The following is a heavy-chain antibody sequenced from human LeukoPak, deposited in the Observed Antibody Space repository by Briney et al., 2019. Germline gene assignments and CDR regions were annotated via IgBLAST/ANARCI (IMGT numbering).Heavy chain of an antibody. CDR2: ISSSSSTL. J-gene: IGHJ4*02. D-gene: IGHD3-16*02. CDR3: ARASDYVWGSYRPFDY. CDR1: GFTFSSYE. V-gene: IGHV3-48*02. Sequence: GGSLRLSCAASGFTFSSYEMNWVRQAPGKGLEWVSYISSSSSTLYYADSVKGRFTISRDNAKNSLYLQMNSLRDEDTAVYYCARASDYVWGSYRPFDYWGQGTLVTVSS.